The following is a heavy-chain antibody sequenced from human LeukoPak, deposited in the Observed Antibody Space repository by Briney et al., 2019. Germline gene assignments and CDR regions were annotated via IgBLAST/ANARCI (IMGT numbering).Heavy chain of an antibody. CDR1: GYTFTDYG. Sequence: ASVKVSCKASGYTFTDYGMHWVRQAPGQRLEWMAWINAGNGNAKYSQKFQGRVTITADESTSTAYMELSSLRSEDTAVYYCARGAPYYDFWSGYPGMDVWGQGTTVTVSS. CDR3: ARGAPYYDFWSGYPGMDV. V-gene: IGHV1-3*01. D-gene: IGHD3-3*01. CDR2: INAGNGNA. J-gene: IGHJ6*02.